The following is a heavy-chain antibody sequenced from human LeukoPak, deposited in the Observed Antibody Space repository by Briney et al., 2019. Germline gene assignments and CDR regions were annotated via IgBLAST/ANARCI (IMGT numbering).Heavy chain of an antibody. D-gene: IGHD1-26*01. CDR3: ARRRSGSYSYYFDY. J-gene: IGHJ4*02. Sequence: GGSLRLSCAASGFTFSSYAMSWVRQAPGKGLEWVSAISGSGGSTYYADSVKGQFTISRDNSKNTLYLQMNSLRAEDTAVYYCARRRSGSYSYYFDYWGQGTLVTVSS. CDR2: ISGSGGST. V-gene: IGHV3-23*01. CDR1: GFTFSSYA.